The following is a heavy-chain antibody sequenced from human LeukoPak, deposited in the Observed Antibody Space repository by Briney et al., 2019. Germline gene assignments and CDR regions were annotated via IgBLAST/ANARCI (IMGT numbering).Heavy chain of an antibody. V-gene: IGHV3-23*01. CDR3: AKDKGQLMYYFDY. D-gene: IGHD5-18*01. J-gene: IGHJ4*02. CDR2: ISGSGGST. CDR1: GFTFSSYA. Sequence: GGYLRLSCAASGFTFSSYAMSWVRQAPGKGLEWVSAISGSGGSTYYADSVKGRFTISRDNSKNTLYLQMNSLRAEDTAVYYCAKDKGQLMYYFDYWGQGTLVTVSS.